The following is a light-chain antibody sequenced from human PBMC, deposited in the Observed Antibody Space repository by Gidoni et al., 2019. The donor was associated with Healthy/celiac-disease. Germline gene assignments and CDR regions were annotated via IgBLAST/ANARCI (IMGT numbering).Light chain of an antibody. CDR3: SSYTSSSTLGV. V-gene: IGLV2-14*01. CDR1: SSDVGGYNY. J-gene: IGLJ3*02. CDR2: DVS. Sequence: QSALTQPASVSGSPGQSITISCTGTSSDVGGYNYVSWYQQHPGKAPKLMIYDVSNRPSGVSKRFSGSKSDNTASLTISGLQAEDEADYYCSSYTSSSTLGVFGGGTKLTVL.